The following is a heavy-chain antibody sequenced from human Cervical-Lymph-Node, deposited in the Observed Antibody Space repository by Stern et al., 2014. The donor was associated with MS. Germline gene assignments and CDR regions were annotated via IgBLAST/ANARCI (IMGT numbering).Heavy chain of an antibody. CDR3: ATQNSPWASAWPNFDS. Sequence: VQLVESGAEVKKPGASVKVSCKASAYTFTTYFMHWVRQAPGQGLEWMGVIRPSGGSTKYAQKFQGRVTMTRDTSTSTVYMELSSWRSEDTAVYYCATQNSPWASAWPNFDSWARGP. D-gene: IGHD1-26*01. CDR2: IRPSGGST. J-gene: IGHJ4*02. CDR1: AYTFTTYF. V-gene: IGHV1-46*01.